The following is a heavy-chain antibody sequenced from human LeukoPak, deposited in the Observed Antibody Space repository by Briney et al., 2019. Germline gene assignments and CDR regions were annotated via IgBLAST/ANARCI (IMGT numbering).Heavy chain of an antibody. CDR3: ARGGDYVWFDP. J-gene: IGHJ5*02. V-gene: IGHV3-74*01. CDR2: INDDGSIT. CDR1: GFNFSSHR. Sequence: GGSLRLSCAASGFNFSSHRMHWVRPAPGKGLLWVSRINDDGSITAYADSVKGRFTISRDNAKNTLYLQMNTLRAEDTAVYYCARGGDYVWFDPWGQGTLVTVSS. D-gene: IGHD4-17*01.